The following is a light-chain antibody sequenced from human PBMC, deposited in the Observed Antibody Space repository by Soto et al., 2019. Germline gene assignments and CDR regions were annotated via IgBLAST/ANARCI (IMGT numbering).Light chain of an antibody. CDR2: DAS. V-gene: IGKV3-11*01. Sequence: EIVLTQSPVTLSLSPGERATLSCRASQSVSSYLAWYQQKPGQAPRLLIYDASKRATGIPARFSGSGSGTDFTLTISSLEPEDYYFQQRSKWPSTFGVGTKVEIK. J-gene: IGKJ4*01. CDR3: QQRSKWPST. CDR1: QSVSSY.